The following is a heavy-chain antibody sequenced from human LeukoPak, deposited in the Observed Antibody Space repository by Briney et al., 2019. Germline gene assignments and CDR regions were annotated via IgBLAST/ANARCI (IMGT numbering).Heavy chain of an antibody. D-gene: IGHD3-22*01. J-gene: IGHJ4*02. CDR3: ARVDDSSAYYSYFDY. Sequence: PGGSLRLSCAASGFTFSSYEMNWVRQAPGKGREWVSDISRSGSTICYADSVKGRFTISRDNAKNSLYLKMHSLRAEDTAVYYCARVDDSSAYYSYFDYRGQGTLVTVYS. CDR2: ISRSGSTI. CDR1: GFTFSSYE. V-gene: IGHV3-48*03.